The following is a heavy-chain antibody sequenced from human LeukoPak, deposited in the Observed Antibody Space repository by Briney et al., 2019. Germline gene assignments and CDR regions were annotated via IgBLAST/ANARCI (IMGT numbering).Heavy chain of an antibody. Sequence: GGSPRLSCAASGFIFSSHWMHWVRQAPGKGLVWVSRIDTDGSTTNYADSVKGRFTISRDNAKNTLYLQMNSLRGEDTAVYYCARDPGELQNCWGQGTLVTVSS. CDR1: GFIFSSHW. J-gene: IGHJ4*02. V-gene: IGHV3-74*01. D-gene: IGHD1-7*01. CDR3: ARDPGELQNC. CDR2: IDTDGSTT.